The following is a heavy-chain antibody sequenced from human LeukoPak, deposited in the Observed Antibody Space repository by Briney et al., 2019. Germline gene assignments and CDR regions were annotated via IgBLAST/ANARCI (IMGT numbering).Heavy chain of an antibody. D-gene: IGHD3-10*01. V-gene: IGHV4-34*01. CDR1: GGSFSGYY. CDR2: INHSGST. CDR3: ARGRVGHHFDY. Sequence: SETLSLTCAVYGGSFSGYYWSWIRQPPGKGLEWIGEINHSGSTNYNPSLKSRVTISVDTSKNQFSLKLSSVTAADTAVYYCARGRVGHHFDYWGQGTLVTVSS. J-gene: IGHJ4*02.